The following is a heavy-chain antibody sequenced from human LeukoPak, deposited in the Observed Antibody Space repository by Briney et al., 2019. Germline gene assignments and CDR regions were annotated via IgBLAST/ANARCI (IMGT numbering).Heavy chain of an antibody. D-gene: IGHD1-26*01. CDR3: ARGGGSFDY. J-gene: IGHJ4*02. V-gene: IGHV4-59*01. Sequence: SQTLSLTCTVSGXSISSYYWSWIRQPPGKGLEWIGYIYYSGSTNYNPSLKSRVTISVDTSKNQFSLNLSSVTAADTAVYYCARGGGSFDYWGQGTLVTVSS. CDR2: IYYSGST. CDR1: GXSISSYY.